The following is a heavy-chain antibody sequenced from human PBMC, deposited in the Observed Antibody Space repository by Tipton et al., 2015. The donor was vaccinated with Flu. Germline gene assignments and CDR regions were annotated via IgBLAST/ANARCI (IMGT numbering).Heavy chain of an antibody. J-gene: IGHJ5*02. CDR1: GGSISSFY. CDR2: ICQSGST. V-gene: IGHV4-59*08. CDR3: ARRDYSNYVSEPKNWFDP. Sequence: TLSLTCTVSGGSISSFYWNWIRQPPGKGLEWIGNICQSGSTYDNPSLKSRVAISVDRSKNQFSLKLSSVTAADTAVYYCARRDYSNYVSEPKNWFDPWGQGTLVTVSS. D-gene: IGHD4-11*01.